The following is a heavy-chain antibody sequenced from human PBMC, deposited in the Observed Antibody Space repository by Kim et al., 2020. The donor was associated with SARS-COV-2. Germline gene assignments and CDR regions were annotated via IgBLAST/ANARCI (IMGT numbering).Heavy chain of an antibody. V-gene: IGHV3-11*01. J-gene: IGHJ4*02. CDR3: ARENGVLSSWVRYFDY. Sequence: SMKGRFTLSRDHAKNSLYLQMNSLRAEDPAVYYCARENGVLSSWVRYFDYWGQGTLVTVSS. D-gene: IGHD2-8*01.